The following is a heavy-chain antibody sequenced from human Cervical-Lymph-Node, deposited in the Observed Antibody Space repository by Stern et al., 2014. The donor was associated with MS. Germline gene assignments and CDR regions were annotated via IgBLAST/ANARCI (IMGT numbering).Heavy chain of an antibody. V-gene: IGHV5-51*01. Sequence: VQLVQSGPEVKRPGESLKISCQASGYTFTSYWIGWVRQMPGKGLEWIAIIFPGGSDIRYSPSFPGQVTISAAKSSSPAYLQWNNLKASDTAIYYCARQRYFDYWGQGTLVTVSS. CDR3: ARQRYFDY. CDR2: IFPGGSDI. CDR1: GYTFTSYW. J-gene: IGHJ4*02.